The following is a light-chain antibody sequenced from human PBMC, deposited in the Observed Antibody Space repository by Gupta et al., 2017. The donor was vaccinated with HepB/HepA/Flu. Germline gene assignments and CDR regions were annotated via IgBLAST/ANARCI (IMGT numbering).Light chain of an antibody. J-gene: IGLJ2*01. V-gene: IGLV1-44*01. CDR2: ANN. Sequence: QSVLPPPPSASGTPGPRVTISHAGSGSTIGSNTVIWYKQLPGTAPKLLIYANNQRPTGVPDRFSGSKSGTSASLAISGLQSEDEADYYCAAWDDSRNGLLFGGGTKVAVL. CDR1: GSTIGSNT. CDR3: AAWDDSRNGLL.